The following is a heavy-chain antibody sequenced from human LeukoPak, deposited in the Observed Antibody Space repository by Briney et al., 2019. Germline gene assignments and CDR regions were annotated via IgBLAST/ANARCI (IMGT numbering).Heavy chain of an antibody. CDR2: INHSGST. D-gene: IGHD5-18*01. CDR1: GGSFSGYY. V-gene: IGHV4-34*01. J-gene: IGHJ6*02. CDR3: ARGIQLWLQPLFYYYYGMDV. Sequence: SETLSLTCAVYGGSFSGYYWSWIRQPPGKGLEWIGEINHSGSTNYNPPLKSRVTISVDTSKNQFSLKLSSVTAADTAVYYCARGIQLWLQPLFYYYYGMDVWGQGTTVTVSS.